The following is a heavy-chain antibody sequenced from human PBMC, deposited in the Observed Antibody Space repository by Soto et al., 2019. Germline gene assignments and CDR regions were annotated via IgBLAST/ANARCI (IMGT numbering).Heavy chain of an antibody. CDR3: ARDLIVVVVAATPGDLDY. J-gene: IGHJ4*02. CDR1: GFTFSSYW. D-gene: IGHD2-15*01. Sequence: GGSLRLSCAASGFTFSSYWMSWVRQAPGKGLEWVANIKQDGSEKYYVDSVKGGFTMSRDNAKNSLYLQMNSLRAEDTAVYYCARDLIVVVVAATPGDLDYWGQGTLVTVSS. V-gene: IGHV3-7*01. CDR2: IKQDGSEK.